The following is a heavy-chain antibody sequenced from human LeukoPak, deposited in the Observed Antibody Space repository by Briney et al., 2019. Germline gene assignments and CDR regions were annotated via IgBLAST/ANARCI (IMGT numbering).Heavy chain of an antibody. J-gene: IGHJ4*02. CDR1: RGSISSSSYY. V-gene: IGHV4-39*01. Sequence: SETLSLTCTVSRGSISSSSYYWGWIRQPPGKGLEWIGSIYHSGSSYYNPSLKSRVTISVDTSKNQFSLKLSSVTAADTAVYYCARHSSYYGNFDYWGQGTLVTVSS. CDR2: IYHSGSS. D-gene: IGHD3-10*01. CDR3: ARHSSYYGNFDY.